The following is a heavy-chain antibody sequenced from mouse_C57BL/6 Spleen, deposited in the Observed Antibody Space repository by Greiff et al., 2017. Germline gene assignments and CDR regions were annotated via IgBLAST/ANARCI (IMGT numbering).Heavy chain of an antibody. Sequence: VHLVESGPELVKPGASVKISCKASGYAFSSSWMNWVKQRPGKGLEWIGRIYPGDGDTNYNGKFKGKATLTADKSSSTAYMQLSSLTSEDSAVYFCARREDYYGSSSDWYFDVWGTGTTVTVSS. CDR3: ARREDYYGSSSDWYFDV. J-gene: IGHJ1*03. CDR2: IYPGDGDT. V-gene: IGHV1-82*01. D-gene: IGHD1-1*01. CDR1: GYAFSSSW.